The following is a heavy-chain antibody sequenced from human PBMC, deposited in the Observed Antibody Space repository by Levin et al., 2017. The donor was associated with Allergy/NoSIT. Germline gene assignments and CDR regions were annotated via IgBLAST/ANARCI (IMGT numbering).Heavy chain of an antibody. V-gene: IGHV3-7*01. D-gene: IGHD1-7*01. CDR2: IKQDGSEK. CDR3: ARDLNWNYGVEFDY. J-gene: IGHJ4*02. CDR1: GFTFSSYW. Sequence: GGSLRLSCAASGFTFSSYWMSWVRQAPGKGLEWVANIKQDGSEKYYVDSVKGRFTISRDNAKNSLYLQMNSLRAEDTAVYYCARDLNWNYGVEFDYWGQGTRVTVSS.